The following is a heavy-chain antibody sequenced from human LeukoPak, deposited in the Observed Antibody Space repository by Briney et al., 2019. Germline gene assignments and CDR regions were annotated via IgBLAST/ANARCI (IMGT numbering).Heavy chain of an antibody. V-gene: IGHV3-74*01. CDR2: INSDGSST. Sequence: GGSLRLSCAASGFTFSSYWMHWVRQAPGRGLVWVSCINSDGSSTSYADSVKGRGTISRDNAKNTLYLQMNSLRLEHTAVYYSARALGSGWVYFLGGQGTLVTVSS. CDR3: ARALGSGWVYFL. D-gene: IGHD3-10*01. J-gene: IGHJ4*02. CDR1: GFTFSSYW.